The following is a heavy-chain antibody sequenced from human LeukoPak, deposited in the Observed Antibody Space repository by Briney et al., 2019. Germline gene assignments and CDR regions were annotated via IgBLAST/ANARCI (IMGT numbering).Heavy chain of an antibody. CDR1: GGSISSYY. CDR3: AGLIAARTA. CDR2: IYYSGST. Sequence: PSETLSLTCTVSGGSISSYYWSWIRQPPGKGLEWIGYIYYSGSTNYNPSLKSRVTISVDTSKNQFSLKLNSVTAADTAVYYCAGLIAARTAWGQGTLVTVSS. V-gene: IGHV4-59*01. D-gene: IGHD6-6*01. J-gene: IGHJ5*02.